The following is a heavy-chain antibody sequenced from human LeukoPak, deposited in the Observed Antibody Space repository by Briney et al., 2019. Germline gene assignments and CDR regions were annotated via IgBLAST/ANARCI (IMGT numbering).Heavy chain of an antibody. CDR1: VFTFSTYW. CDR2: INQDGREK. J-gene: IGHJ4*02. CDR3: ARDKVVGPTYFDS. V-gene: IGHV3-7*05. Sequence: PGGSLRLSCAASVFTFSTYWMSWVRQAPGKGLEWVANINQDGREKYYVDSVKGRFTISRDNAKNSLYLQLDSLRAEDTAVYYCARDKVVGPTYFDSWGQGTLVTASS. D-gene: IGHD1-26*01.